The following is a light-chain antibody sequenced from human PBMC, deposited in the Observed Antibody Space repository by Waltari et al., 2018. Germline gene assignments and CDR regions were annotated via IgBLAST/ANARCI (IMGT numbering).Light chain of an antibody. J-gene: IGKJ4*01. CDR1: QTINKY. CDR2: AAS. CDR3: QHSYNPPLS. Sequence: DIQMTQSPSSLSASVGDRVSITCRASQTINKYLNWYQQKPGETPKLLIYAASSLQSGVPSRFSGSGSGTDFTLTISSLQPEDFATYYCQHSYNPPLSFGGGTKVEVK. V-gene: IGKV1-39*01.